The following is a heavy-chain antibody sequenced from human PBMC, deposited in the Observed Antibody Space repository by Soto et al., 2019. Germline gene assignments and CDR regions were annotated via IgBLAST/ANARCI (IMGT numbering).Heavy chain of an antibody. CDR1: GYTFTDYW. D-gene: IGHD3-3*01. V-gene: IGHV5-51*01. Sequence: GESLKISCKGSGYTFTDYWIGWVRQLPGKGLEWMGIIYPGDSDTRYSPSFQGHVTITVDKSTSTAYLQWNTLKASDTAMYYCERNISNLRYYYYAMDVWGQGTTATVSS. CDR3: ERNISNLRYYYYAMDV. J-gene: IGHJ6*02. CDR2: IYPGDSDT.